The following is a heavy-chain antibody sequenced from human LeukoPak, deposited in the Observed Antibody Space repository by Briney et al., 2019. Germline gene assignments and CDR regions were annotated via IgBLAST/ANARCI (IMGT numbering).Heavy chain of an antibody. Sequence: GGSLRLSCTASGFTFGGYAMSWVRQAPGKGLEWAGFIRSKAYGGTTEYAASVKGRFTISRDDSKSIAYLQMNSLKTEDTAVYYCTRVLSGGGCIDYWGQGTLVTVSP. J-gene: IGHJ4*02. CDR3: TRVLSGGGCIDY. CDR1: GFTFGGYA. CDR2: IRSKAYGGTT. V-gene: IGHV3-49*04. D-gene: IGHD3-16*01.